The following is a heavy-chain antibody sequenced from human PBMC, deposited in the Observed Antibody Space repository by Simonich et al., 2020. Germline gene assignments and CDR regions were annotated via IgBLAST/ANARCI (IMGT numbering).Heavy chain of an antibody. CDR1: CGYISSYY. Sequence: ESGPGLVKPSETLSLTCTVSCGYISSYYWSWIRQPPGKGLEWIGYIYYSGSTNYNPSLKSRVTISVDTSKNQFSLKLSSVPAADTAVYYCARDRGLGWFDPWGQGTLVTVSS. J-gene: IGHJ5*02. CDR2: IYYSGST. V-gene: IGHV4-59*12. CDR3: ARDRGLGWFDP. D-gene: IGHD5-12*01.